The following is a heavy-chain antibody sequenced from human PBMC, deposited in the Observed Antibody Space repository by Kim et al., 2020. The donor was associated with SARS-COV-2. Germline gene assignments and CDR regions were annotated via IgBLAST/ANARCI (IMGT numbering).Heavy chain of an antibody. CDR3: AKVVGASQGDY. J-gene: IGHJ4*02. D-gene: IGHD1-26*01. V-gene: IGHV3-23*01. Sequence: NADSVKCRFTISRDNSKNTLYLQMNSLRVEDTAIYYCAKVVGASQGDYWGQGTLVTVSS.